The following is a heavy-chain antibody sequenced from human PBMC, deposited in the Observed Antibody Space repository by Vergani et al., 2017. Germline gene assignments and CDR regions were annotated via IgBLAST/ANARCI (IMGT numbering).Heavy chain of an antibody. CDR1: GYTFSNYY. Sequence: QVQVVQSGAEVKKSGASVKVSCKTSGYTFSNYYIHWVRQAPGQGLEWMGIINPSGGHTNYAQKFQGRVTMTRDTSTSTFYMELSSLRSEDTAIYYCARGDYGILTGYGYWGQGTLVTVSA. D-gene: IGHD3-9*01. J-gene: IGHJ4*02. CDR3: ARGDYGILTGYGY. V-gene: IGHV1-46*03. CDR2: INPSGGHT.